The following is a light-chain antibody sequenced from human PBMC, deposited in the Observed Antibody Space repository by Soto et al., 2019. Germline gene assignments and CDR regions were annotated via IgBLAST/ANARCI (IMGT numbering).Light chain of an antibody. Sequence: QSVLTQPPSASGTPGQRVTISCSGSSSNIGSNTVNWYQQLSRAPKLILYDVNNRPSGVSNHFSGSKSGNTASLVISGLQANDEADYYCSSYSTTNILVFGSGTKVTVL. CDR2: DVN. J-gene: IGLJ1*01. CDR1: SSNIGSNT. CDR3: SSYSTTNILV. V-gene: IGLV1-44*01.